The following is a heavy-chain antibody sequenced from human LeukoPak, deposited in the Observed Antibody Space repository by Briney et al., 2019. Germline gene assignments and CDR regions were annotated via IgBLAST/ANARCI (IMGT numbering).Heavy chain of an antibody. CDR2: ISWDGGST. J-gene: IGHJ4*02. Sequence: PGGSLRLSCAASGFTFSSYAMHWVRQAPGKGLEWVSLISWDGGSTYYADSVKGRFTISRDNSKNSLYLQMNSLRAEDTALYYCAKGAFKYQLLAPKGYWGQGTLVTVSS. CDR3: AKGAFKYQLLAPKGY. D-gene: IGHD2-2*01. V-gene: IGHV3-43D*03. CDR1: GFTFSSYA.